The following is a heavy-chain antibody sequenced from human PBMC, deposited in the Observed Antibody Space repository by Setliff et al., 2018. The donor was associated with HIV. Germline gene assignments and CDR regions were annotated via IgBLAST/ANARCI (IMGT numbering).Heavy chain of an antibody. J-gene: IGHJ6*03. D-gene: IGHD3-3*01. V-gene: IGHV5-51*01. CDR3: ARRAGPRNFWSGYLSAMDV. CDR1: AYSFTTYW. CDR2: IYPGDSDT. Sequence: GESLKISCKGSAYSFTTYWIGWVRQMPGKGLEWMGIIYPGDSDTRYSTSFQGQVTISADKSINTAYLQWSSLKASDTAMYYCARRAGPRNFWSGYLSAMDVWGKGTTVTVSS.